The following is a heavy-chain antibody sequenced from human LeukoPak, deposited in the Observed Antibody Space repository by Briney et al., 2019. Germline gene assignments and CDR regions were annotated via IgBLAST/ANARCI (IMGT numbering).Heavy chain of an antibody. V-gene: IGHV1-18*01. D-gene: IGHD3-10*01. Sequence: ASVKVSCKASGYTFTSYGISWVRQAPGQGLEWMGWISAYNGNTNYAQKLQGRVTITADKSTSTAYMELSSLRSEDAAVYYCARFGPMVRGVNPFDYWGQGTLVTVSS. CDR1: GYTFTSYG. J-gene: IGHJ4*02. CDR2: ISAYNGNT. CDR3: ARFGPMVRGVNPFDY.